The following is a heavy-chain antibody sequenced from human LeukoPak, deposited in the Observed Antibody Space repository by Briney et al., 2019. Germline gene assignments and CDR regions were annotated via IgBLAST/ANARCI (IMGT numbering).Heavy chain of an antibody. CDR3: ARSSGYLFDP. J-gene: IGHJ5*02. CDR2: IYYSATT. D-gene: IGHD3-22*01. CDR1: GGSISSSSYY. V-gene: IGHV4-39*01. Sequence: SETLSLTCTVSGGSISSSSYYWGWIRQPPGKGLEWIGSIYYSATTYYNPSLKSRISISVYTSKNQFSLKLSSVDAADTAWYFCARSSGYLFDPWGQGTLVTVSS.